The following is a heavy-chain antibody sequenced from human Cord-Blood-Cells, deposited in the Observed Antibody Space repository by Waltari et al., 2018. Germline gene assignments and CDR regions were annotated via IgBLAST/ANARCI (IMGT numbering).Heavy chain of an antibody. CDR2: IIPILGTA. V-gene: IGHV1-69*01. CDR1: GGTFSSYA. Sequence: QVQLVQSGAEVKKPGSSVKVSGMASGGTFSSYAIGWVRQAPGQGLEWMERIIPILGTANYAQKFQGRVTITADESTSTAYMELSSMRSEDTAVYYCASNVRDRGSGYNWGQGTLVTVSS. J-gene: IGHJ4*02. D-gene: IGHD3-22*01. CDR3: ASNVRDRGSGYN.